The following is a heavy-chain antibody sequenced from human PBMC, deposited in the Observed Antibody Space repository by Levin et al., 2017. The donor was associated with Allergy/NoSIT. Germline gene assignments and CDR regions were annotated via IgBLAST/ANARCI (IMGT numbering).Heavy chain of an antibody. Sequence: SLKISCAASGFTFDDYAMHWVRQAPGKGLEWVSGISWNSGSIGYADSVKGRFTISRDNAKNSLYLQMNSLRAEDTALYYCAKVGVSSSVHPYYFDYWGQGTLVTVSS. V-gene: IGHV3-9*01. CDR3: AKVGVSSSVHPYYFDY. D-gene: IGHD6-6*01. CDR1: GFTFDDYA. J-gene: IGHJ4*02. CDR2: ISWNSGSI.